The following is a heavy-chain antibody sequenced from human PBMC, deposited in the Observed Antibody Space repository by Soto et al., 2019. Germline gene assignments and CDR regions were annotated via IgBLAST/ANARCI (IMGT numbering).Heavy chain of an antibody. CDR3: ALPSCGGDCYSPFVY. D-gene: IGHD2-21*02. J-gene: IGHJ4*02. V-gene: IGHV3-23*01. CDR1: GVGLSTYA. Sequence: EVQLLESGGGFVQPGGSLRLSCTASGVGLSTYAISWVRQAPGKGLEWVSVISGNSGKTDYADSVKGRFSISRHKSENTVYLQMNRLRAEDTAVYYCALPSCGGDCYSPFVYWGQGNLVTVSS. CDR2: ISGNSGKT.